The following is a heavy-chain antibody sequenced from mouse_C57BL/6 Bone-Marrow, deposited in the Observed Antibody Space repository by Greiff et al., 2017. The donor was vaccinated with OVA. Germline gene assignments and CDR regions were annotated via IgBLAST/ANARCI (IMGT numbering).Heavy chain of an antibody. D-gene: IGHD2-3*01. CDR3: ARRGYDYVDY. V-gene: IGHV1-82*01. CDR1: GYAFSSSW. CDR2: IYPGDGDT. Sequence: VQLVESGPELVKPGASVKISCKASGYAFSSSWMNWVKQRPGKGLEWIGRIYPGDGDTNYNGKFKGKATLTADKSSSTAYMQLSSLTSEDSAVYFCARRGYDYVDYWGQGTTLTVSS. J-gene: IGHJ2*01.